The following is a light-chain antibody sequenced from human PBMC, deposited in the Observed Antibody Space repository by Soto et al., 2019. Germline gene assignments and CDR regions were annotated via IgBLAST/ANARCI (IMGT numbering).Light chain of an antibody. CDR1: SSDVGGYNY. CDR2: EVS. J-gene: IGLJ2*01. CDR3: SSYAGINSV. V-gene: IGLV2-8*01. Sequence: QSALTQPPSASGSPGQSVTIPCTGTSSDVGGYNYVSWYQQYPGKAPKLMIYEVSKRPSGVPDRFSGSKSGNTASLTVSGLQAEDEADYYCSSYAGINSVFGGGTKLTVL.